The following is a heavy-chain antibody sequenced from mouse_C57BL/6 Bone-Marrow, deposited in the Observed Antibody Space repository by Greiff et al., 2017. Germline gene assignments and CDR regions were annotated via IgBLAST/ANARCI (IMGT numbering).Heavy chain of an antibody. D-gene: IGHD3-2*02. CDR3: TRQLRLRYYFGY. Sequence: VQLMESGPGLVAPSQSLSITCTVSGFSLTSYGVDWVRQSPGKGLEWLGVIWGVGSTNYNSALKSRLSISKDNSKSQVFLRMNSLQTDDTAIYYCTRQLRLRYYFGYWGKGTTLTVSS. CDR2: IWGVGST. CDR1: GFSLTSYG. J-gene: IGHJ2*01. V-gene: IGHV2-6*01.